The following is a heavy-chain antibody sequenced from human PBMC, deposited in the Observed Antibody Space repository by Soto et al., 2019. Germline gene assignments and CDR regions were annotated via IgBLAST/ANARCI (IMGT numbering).Heavy chain of an antibody. CDR3: ERAAAVPADFDY. D-gene: IGHD6-19*01. V-gene: IGHV1-3*05. CDR1: GYTFTGYA. J-gene: IGHJ4*02. CDR2: INAGNGNT. Sequence: QVQLVQSGAEEKKPGASVKVSCKASGYTFTGYAMHWVRQAPGQGLEWMGWINAGNGNTKDSQKFQGRVTITRDTSEIAAYMELSSLSSEDTAVYYCERAAAVPADFDYWGQGTLVTVSS.